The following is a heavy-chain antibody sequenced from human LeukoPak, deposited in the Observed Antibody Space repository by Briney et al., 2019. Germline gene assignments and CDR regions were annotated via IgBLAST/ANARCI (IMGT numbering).Heavy chain of an antibody. Sequence: TGGSLRLTCAASGFTFSSYGMHWVRQAPGKGLEWVAVISYDGSNKYYADSVKGRFTISRDNSKNTLYLQMNSLRAEDTAVYYCAKGALPGDAFDIWGQGTMVTVSS. J-gene: IGHJ3*02. V-gene: IGHV3-30*18. CDR1: GFTFSSYG. CDR2: ISYDGSNK. CDR3: AKGALPGDAFDI.